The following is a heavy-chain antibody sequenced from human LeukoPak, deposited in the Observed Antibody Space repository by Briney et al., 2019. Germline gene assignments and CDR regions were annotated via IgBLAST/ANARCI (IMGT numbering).Heavy chain of an antibody. CDR1: GGSFRSYY. CDR2: IYYSGSA. D-gene: IGHD3-3*01. V-gene: IGHV4-59*08. CDR3: ARHHSDSITPRGWFDP. J-gene: IGHJ5*02. Sequence: SETLSLTCTVSGGSFRSYYWSWSRQPPGKGLEWIGSIYYSGSANYNPSLKSRVTISVDTSKNQFSLKLSSVTAADTALYYCARHHSDSITPRGWFDPWGQGTLVTVSS.